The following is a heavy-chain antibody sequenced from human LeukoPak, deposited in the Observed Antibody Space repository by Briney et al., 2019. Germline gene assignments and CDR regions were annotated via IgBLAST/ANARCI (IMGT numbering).Heavy chain of an antibody. CDR3: ARTSGLDLDY. D-gene: IGHD3-10*01. V-gene: IGHV1-2*02. J-gene: IGHJ4*02. Sequence: ASVNVSYKASGYTFTGYYMHWVRQAPGQGREWMGWINPNSGGTNYAQKFQGRVTMTRDTSISTAYMELSRLRSDDTAVYYCARTSGLDLDYWGQGTLVTVSS. CDR1: GYTFTGYY. CDR2: INPNSGGT.